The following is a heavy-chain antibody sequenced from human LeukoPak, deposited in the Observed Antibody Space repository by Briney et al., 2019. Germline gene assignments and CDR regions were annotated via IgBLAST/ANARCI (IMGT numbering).Heavy chain of an antibody. J-gene: IGHJ5*02. Sequence: PGGSLRLSCAASGFTFSDYAMSWVRQAPGKGLEWVSAFGGIGGSTYYADSVKGRFTVSRDNSKNMLFLQMNSLRAEDTAIYYCAKYFVRGGYWFDPRGRGTLVTVSS. CDR3: AKYFVRGGYWFDP. V-gene: IGHV3-23*01. CDR1: GFTFSDYA. D-gene: IGHD3-10*01. CDR2: FGGIGGST.